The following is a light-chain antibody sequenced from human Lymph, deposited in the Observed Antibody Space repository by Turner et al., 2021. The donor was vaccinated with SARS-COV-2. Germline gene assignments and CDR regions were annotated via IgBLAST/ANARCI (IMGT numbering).Light chain of an antibody. Sequence: DIQMTQSPSSLSASVRDRVTITCRASQSISSYLNWYQQKPGKAPKLLIYAASNLQSGVPSRFSGSGSGTDFTLTISSLQPEDFATYYCQQSYTAPLTFGPGTKVDIK. J-gene: IGKJ3*01. CDR1: QSISSY. CDR3: QQSYTAPLT. V-gene: IGKV1-39*01. CDR2: AAS.